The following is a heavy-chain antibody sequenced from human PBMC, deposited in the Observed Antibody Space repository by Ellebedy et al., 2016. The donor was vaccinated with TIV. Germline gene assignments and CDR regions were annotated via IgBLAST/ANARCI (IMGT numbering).Heavy chain of an antibody. V-gene: IGHV4-59*01. Sequence: MPSETLSLTCTVSGGSIRTSSWSWIRHPPGKGLEWIGSLYHTGSTNYNPSLKSRVTMSVDVSKSQFSLNLGSVIAADTAIYYCARGASGWYFDNWGQGTLVTVSS. J-gene: IGHJ4*02. D-gene: IGHD6-19*01. CDR1: GGSIRTSS. CDR3: ARGASGWYFDN. CDR2: LYHTGST.